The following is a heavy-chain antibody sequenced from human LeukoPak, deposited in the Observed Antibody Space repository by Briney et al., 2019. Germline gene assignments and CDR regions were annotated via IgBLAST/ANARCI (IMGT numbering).Heavy chain of an antibody. CDR3: ARQQQRGYYYYYYYMDV. CDR2: MNPNSGNT. Sequence: ASVKVSCKASGYTFTSYDINWVRQATGQGLEWMGWMNPNSGNTGYAQKFQGRVTMTRNISISTAYMELSSLRSEDTAVYYCARQQQRGYYYYYYYMDVWGKGTTVTVSS. CDR1: GYTFTSYD. V-gene: IGHV1-8*01. J-gene: IGHJ6*03. D-gene: IGHD6-13*01.